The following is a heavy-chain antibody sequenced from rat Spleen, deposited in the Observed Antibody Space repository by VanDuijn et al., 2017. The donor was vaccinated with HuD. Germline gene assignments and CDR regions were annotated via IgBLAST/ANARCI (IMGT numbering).Heavy chain of an antibody. V-gene: IGHV5S10*01. J-gene: IGHJ3*01. CDR1: GSTFSNYD. CDR3: ATQDYDGTYYYGWFAH. CDR2: IIYDGSRT. Sequence: EVQLVESGGDLVQPGRSLKISCAASGSTFSNYDMAWVRQAPKKGLEWVATIIYDGSRTYYRDSVKGRFTISRDNAKSTLYVQMDSLRSEDTATYYCATQDYDGTYYYGWFAHWGQGTLVTVSS. D-gene: IGHD1-12*02.